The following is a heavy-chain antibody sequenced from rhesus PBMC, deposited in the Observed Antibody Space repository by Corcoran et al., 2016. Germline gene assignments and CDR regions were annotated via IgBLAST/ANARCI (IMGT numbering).Heavy chain of an antibody. D-gene: IGHD3-3*01. CDR3: ASGDWLLSFDY. CDR2: VDPEDGEA. CDR1: GYTFTEVS. J-gene: IGHJ4*01. Sequence: EVQLVQSGAEVKKPGASVKISCKASGYTFTEVSMHWVRQAHGKGLEWMGRVDPEDGEADYAQKFQDRVTITADTSTDTAYMELSSLRSEDTAVYYCASGDWLLSFDYWGQGVLVTVSS. V-gene: IGHV1-111*02.